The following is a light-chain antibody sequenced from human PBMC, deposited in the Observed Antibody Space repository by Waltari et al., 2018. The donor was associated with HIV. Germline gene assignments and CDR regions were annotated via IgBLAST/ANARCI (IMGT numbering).Light chain of an antibody. CDR2: EVS. V-gene: IGKV2-30*01. CDR1: QSLLYSDGYTY. J-gene: IGKJ1*01. Sequence: DVAMTQSPLSLPVTLGKPASISCRSSQSLLYSDGYTYLDWIQQRPGRSPRRLIYEVSKRDSGVPDRFSGSGSGTNFTLKISRVEAEDVGIYYCMQGTHWPRTFGQGTKVEVK. CDR3: MQGTHWPRT.